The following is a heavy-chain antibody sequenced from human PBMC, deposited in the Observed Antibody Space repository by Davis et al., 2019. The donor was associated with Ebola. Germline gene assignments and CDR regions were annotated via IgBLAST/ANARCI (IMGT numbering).Heavy chain of an antibody. CDR3: ASQRIAVADNWFDP. D-gene: IGHD6-19*01. CDR2: IYYSGST. CDR1: GGSISSYY. V-gene: IGHV4-59*08. J-gene: IGHJ5*02. Sequence: SETLSLTCTVSGGSISSYYWSWIRQPPGKGLEWIGYIYYSGSTNYNPSLKSRVTISVDTSKNQFSLKLSSVTAADTAVYYCASQRIAVADNWFDPWGQGTLVTVSS.